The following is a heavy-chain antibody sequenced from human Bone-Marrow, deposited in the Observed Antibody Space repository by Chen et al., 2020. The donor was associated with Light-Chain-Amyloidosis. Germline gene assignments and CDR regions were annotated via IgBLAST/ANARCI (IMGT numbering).Heavy chain of an antibody. CDR2: ISGNGIST. D-gene: IGHD3-9*01. Sequence: EVQLVESGGGLVQPGGSLRLSCLASGFTFSDYGMHWVRQTPEKGLQYVSGISGNGISTYNSDSEQGRFSISRDNLKNTLYLQMTGLRGEDTATYYCVISPFPDWPRGWFEYWGQGALVTVSS. CDR1: GFTFSDYG. CDR3: VISPFPDWPRGWFEY. V-gene: IGHV3-64D*08. J-gene: IGHJ4*02.